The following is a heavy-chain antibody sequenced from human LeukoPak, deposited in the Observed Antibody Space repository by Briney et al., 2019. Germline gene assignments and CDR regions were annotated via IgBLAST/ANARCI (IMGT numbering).Heavy chain of an antibody. CDR2: ISGSGGST. CDR3: AKDGPDYYYGSGSYSY. V-gene: IGHV3-23*01. J-gene: IGHJ4*02. Sequence: GGSLRLSCAASGFTFSSYGMHWVRQAPGKGLEWVSAISGSGGSTYYADSVKGRFTISSDNSKNTLYLQMNSLRAEDTAVYYCAKDGPDYYYGSGSYSYWGQGTLVTVSS. CDR1: GFTFSSYG. D-gene: IGHD3-10*01.